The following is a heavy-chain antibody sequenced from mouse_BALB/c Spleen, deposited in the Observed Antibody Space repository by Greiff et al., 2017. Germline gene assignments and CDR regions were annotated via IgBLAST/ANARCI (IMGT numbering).Heavy chain of an antibody. J-gene: IGHJ1*01. CDR1: GFNIKDTY. CDR3: ATKWDYDGGYFDV. D-gene: IGHD2-4*01. Sequence: EVQLQQSGAELVKPGASVKLSCTASGFNIKDTYMHWVKQRPEQGLEWIGRIDPANGNTKYDPKFQGKATITADTSSNTAYLQLSSLTSEDTAVYYCATKWDYDGGYFDVWGAGTTVTVSS. CDR2: IDPANGNT. V-gene: IGHV14-3*02.